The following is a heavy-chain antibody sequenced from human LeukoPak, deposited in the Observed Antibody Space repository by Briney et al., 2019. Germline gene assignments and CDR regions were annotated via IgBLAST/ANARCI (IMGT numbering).Heavy chain of an antibody. CDR1: GFTFSSYG. V-gene: IGHV3-30*02. CDR2: IRYDGSNK. CDR3: AKDRTKQQLVGSPCDY. J-gene: IGHJ4*02. D-gene: IGHD6-13*01. Sequence: GGSLRLSCAASGFTFSSYGMHWVRQAPGKGLEWVAFIRYDGSNKYYADSVKGRFTISRDNSKNTLYLQMNSLRAEDTAVYYCAKDRTKQQLVGSPCDYWGQGTLVTVSS.